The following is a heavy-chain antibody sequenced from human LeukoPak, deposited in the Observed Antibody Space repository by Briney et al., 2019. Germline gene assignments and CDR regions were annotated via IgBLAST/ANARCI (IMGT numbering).Heavy chain of an antibody. Sequence: GGSLRLSCAGSGFTFRSYAMHWVRQAPGKGLEWVAVISHHGIDKYYADSVRGRFTISRDNSKNTLYLQMNSLRAEDTALYYCVKDLSFSSSSFEFWGLGTLVTVSS. CDR3: VKDLSFSSSSFEF. V-gene: IGHV3-30*04. CDR1: GFTFRSYA. CDR2: ISHHGIDK. J-gene: IGHJ4*02. D-gene: IGHD6-6*01.